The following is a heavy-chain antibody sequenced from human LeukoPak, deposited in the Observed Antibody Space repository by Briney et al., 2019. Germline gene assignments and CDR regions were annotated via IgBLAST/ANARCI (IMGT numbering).Heavy chain of an antibody. CDR2: IYYSGST. CDR3: AREAPTITMIVVVITPHFDY. V-gene: IGHV4-39*07. CDR1: GGSISSNSYY. Sequence: PSETLSLTCTVSGGSISSNSYYWGWIRQPPGKGLEWIGSIYYSGSTYYNPSLKSRVTISVDTSKNQFSLKLSSVTAADTAVYYCAREAPTITMIVVVITPHFDYWGQGTLVTVSS. D-gene: IGHD3-22*01. J-gene: IGHJ4*02.